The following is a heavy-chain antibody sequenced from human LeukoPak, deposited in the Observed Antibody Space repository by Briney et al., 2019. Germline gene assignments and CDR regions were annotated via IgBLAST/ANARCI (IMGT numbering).Heavy chain of an antibody. J-gene: IGHJ4*02. V-gene: IGHV4-34*01. CDR1: GGSFSGYY. CDR3: ARGSPSTGTVDY. D-gene: IGHD1-7*01. Sequence: SETLSLTCAVYGGSFSGYYWSCIRQPPGKGLEWIGEINHSGSTNYNPSLKSRVTISVDTSKNQFSLKLSSVTAADTAVYYCARGSPSTGTVDYWGQGTLVTVSS. CDR2: INHSGST.